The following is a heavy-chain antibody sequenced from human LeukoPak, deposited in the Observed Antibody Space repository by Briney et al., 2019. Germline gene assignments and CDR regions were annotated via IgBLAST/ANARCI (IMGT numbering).Heavy chain of an antibody. CDR3: ARQGEGGPRGYGAFDI. J-gene: IGHJ3*02. D-gene: IGHD3-10*01. CDR2: IYPGDSDT. Sequence: GESLKITCKGSGYSFTYYWVVWVRQMPGKGLEWMGVIYPGDSDTRYSPSFQGQVTISADKSITTAYLQWSSLKASDTAMYYCARQGEGGPRGYGAFDIWGQGTMVTVSS. CDR1: GYSFTYYW. V-gene: IGHV5-51*01.